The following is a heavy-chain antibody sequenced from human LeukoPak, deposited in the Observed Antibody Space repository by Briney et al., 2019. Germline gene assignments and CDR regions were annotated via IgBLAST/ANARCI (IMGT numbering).Heavy chain of an antibody. CDR3: AKAAFSRTSYSDY. CDR1: GFTFSTYT. D-gene: IGHD3-3*02. Sequence: GGSLRLSCAASGFTFSTYTMSWVRQAPGKGLEWVSAISGSGGNTYYADSVKGRFTISRDNSKNTLYLQMDSLRADDTAVYYCAKAAFSRTSYSDYWGQGTLVTASS. V-gene: IGHV3-23*01. CDR2: ISGSGGNT. J-gene: IGHJ4*02.